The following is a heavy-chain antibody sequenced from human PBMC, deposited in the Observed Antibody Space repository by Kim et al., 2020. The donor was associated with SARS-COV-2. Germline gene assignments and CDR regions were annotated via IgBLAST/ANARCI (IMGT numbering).Heavy chain of an antibody. J-gene: IGHJ5*02. Sequence: GGSLRLSCAASGVSFSSYEMNWVRQAPGKGLEWVSYISSLGDIIFYADSVKGRFTISRDNARNSVYLQMNSLRAEDTAVYYCAAFYYDSFGSPRPGWLDPWGQGTLVTVSS. CDR3: AAFYYDSFGSPRPGWLDP. CDR2: ISSLGDII. V-gene: IGHV3-48*03. CDR1: GVSFSSYE. D-gene: IGHD3-22*01.